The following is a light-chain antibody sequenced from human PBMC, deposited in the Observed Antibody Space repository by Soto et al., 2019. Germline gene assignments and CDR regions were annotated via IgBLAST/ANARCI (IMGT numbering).Light chain of an antibody. V-gene: IGKV3D-20*02. CDR1: QSVSSSY. CDR3: QQRSNFGGGIT. Sequence: EIVLTQSPGTLSLSPGERATLSCRASQSVSSSYLAWYQQKPGQAPRLLIYGASSRATGIPDRFSGSGSGTDFTLTISSLEPEGFAVYYCQQRSNFGGGITFGQRTRLEIK. J-gene: IGKJ5*01. CDR2: GAS.